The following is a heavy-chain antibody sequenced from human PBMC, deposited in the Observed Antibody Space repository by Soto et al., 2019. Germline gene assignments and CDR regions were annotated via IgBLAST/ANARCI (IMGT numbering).Heavy chain of an antibody. CDR3: AKGSAEGHHYFDY. CDR1: GFTFSSYS. CDR2: ISSNSGTI. J-gene: IGHJ4*02. Sequence: PGGSLRLSCAASGFTFSSYSMNWVRQAPGKGLEWVSYISSNSGTIYYADSVKGRFTISRDNAKNSLYLQMNSLRAEDTAVYYCAKGSAEGHHYFDYWGQGTQVTVSS. V-gene: IGHV3-48*01.